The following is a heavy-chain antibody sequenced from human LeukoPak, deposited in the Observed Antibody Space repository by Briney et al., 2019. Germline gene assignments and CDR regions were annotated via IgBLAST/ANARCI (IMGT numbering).Heavy chain of an antibody. V-gene: IGHV3-23*01. Sequence: GGSLRLSCAASGFTFTDWYMTWVRQAPGKGLEWVSVISGSGGNTYYADSVKGRFTISRDNSNDTLFLQMNSLRAEDTAVYYCAKDYSNPYTMDVWGQGTTVTVSS. CDR1: GFTFTDWY. CDR3: AKDYSNPYTMDV. CDR2: ISGSGGNT. J-gene: IGHJ6*02. D-gene: IGHD3-10*01.